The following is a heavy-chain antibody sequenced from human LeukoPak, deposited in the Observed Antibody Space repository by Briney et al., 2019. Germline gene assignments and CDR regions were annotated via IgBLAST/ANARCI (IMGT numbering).Heavy chain of an antibody. Sequence: SETLSLTCAVYGGSFSGYYWSWIRQPPGKGLEWIGEINHSGSTNYNPSLKRRVTISVDTSKTQFSLKLSSVTAADTAVYYGARGRRNFWSGYYVNWFDPWGQGTLVTVSS. V-gene: IGHV4-34*01. CDR2: INHSGST. CDR3: ARGRRNFWSGYYVNWFDP. CDR1: GGSFSGYY. J-gene: IGHJ5*02. D-gene: IGHD3-3*01.